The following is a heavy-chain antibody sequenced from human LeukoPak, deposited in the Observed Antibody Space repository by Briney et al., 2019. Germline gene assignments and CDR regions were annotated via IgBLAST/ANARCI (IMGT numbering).Heavy chain of an antibody. CDR3: ARAMYYDFWSGSPDDAFDI. D-gene: IGHD3-3*01. CDR1: GFTFDDHG. V-gene: IGHV3-20*01. CDR2: INWNGGST. J-gene: IGHJ3*02. Sequence: PGGSLRLSCAVSGFTFDDHGMSWVRQAPGKGLEWVSGINWNGGSTGYADSVKGRFTISRDNAKNSLYLQMNSLRAEDTALYHCARAMYYDFWSGSPDDAFDIWGQGTMVTVSS.